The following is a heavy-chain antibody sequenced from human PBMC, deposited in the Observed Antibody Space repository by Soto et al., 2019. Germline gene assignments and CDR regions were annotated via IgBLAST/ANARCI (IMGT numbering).Heavy chain of an antibody. J-gene: IGHJ3*02. Sequence: QVQLVQSGAEVKKPGASVKVSCKASGYTFTSYGISWVRQVLGQGLEGMGWISAYNGNTKYAPKIQGKVPMNTGTSTSHAYMEPKSLRSDDTAVYYCERARAARPLRDDASDIWGQGTMVTVSS. CDR1: GYTFTSYG. CDR3: ERARAARPLRDDASDI. D-gene: IGHD3-10*01. CDR2: ISAYNGNT. V-gene: IGHV1-18*01.